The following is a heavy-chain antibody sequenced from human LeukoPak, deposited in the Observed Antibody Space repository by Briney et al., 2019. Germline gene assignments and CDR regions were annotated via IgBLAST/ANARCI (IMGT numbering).Heavy chain of an antibody. J-gene: IGHJ4*02. Sequence: GASVNVSCKASGYTFTSYYMHWVRQAPGQGLEWMGIINPSGGSTSYAQKFQGRVTMTRDTSTSTVYMELSSLRSEDTAVYYCAITPDYGDYYDAGGSYFDYWGQGTLVTVSS. D-gene: IGHD4-17*01. CDR3: AITPDYGDYYDAGGSYFDY. CDR1: GYTFTSYY. CDR2: INPSGGST. V-gene: IGHV1-46*01.